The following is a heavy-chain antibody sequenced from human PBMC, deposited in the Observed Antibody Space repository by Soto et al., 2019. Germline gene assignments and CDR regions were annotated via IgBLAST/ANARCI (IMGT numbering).Heavy chain of an antibody. CDR2: IYYSGST. V-gene: IGHV4-39*01. CDR3: ARPHVLLWFGELLFWFDP. J-gene: IGHJ5*02. Sequence: SETLSLTCTVSGGSISSSSYYWGWIRQPPGKGLEWIGSIYYSGSTYYNPSLKSRVTISVDTSKNQFSLKLSSVTAADTAVYYCARPHVLLWFGELLFWFDPWRQGTMVTVS. D-gene: IGHD3-10*01. CDR1: GGSISSSSYY.